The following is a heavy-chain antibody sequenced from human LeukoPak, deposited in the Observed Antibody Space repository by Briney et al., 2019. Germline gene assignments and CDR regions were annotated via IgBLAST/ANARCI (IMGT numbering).Heavy chain of an antibody. CDR2: ISWNSGSI. D-gene: IGHD6-19*01. J-gene: IGHJ4*02. V-gene: IGHV3-9*01. CDR3: AKDNRRHYTSGPNPDSLH. Sequence: GGSLRLSCAGSGFIFNNYAMHWVRQPPGKGLEWVSGISWNSGSIDYADSVKGRFTISRDNAKNSLYLQMNNLRVEDTAFYYCAKDNRRHYTSGPNPDSLHWGQGALVTVSS. CDR1: GFIFNNYA.